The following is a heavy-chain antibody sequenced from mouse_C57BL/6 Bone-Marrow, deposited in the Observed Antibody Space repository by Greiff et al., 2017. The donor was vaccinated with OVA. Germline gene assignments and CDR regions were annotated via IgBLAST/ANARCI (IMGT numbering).Heavy chain of an antibody. J-gene: IGHJ4*01. V-gene: IGHV5-12*01. Sequence: EVMLVESGGGLVQPGGSLKLSCAASGFTFSDYYMYWVRQTPEKRLEWVAYISNGGGSTYYPDTVKGRFTISRDNAKNTLYLQMSRLKSEDTAMYYCASNFITTVVAAVDYWGQGTSVTVSS. CDR3: ASNFITTVVAAVDY. CDR2: ISNGGGST. CDR1: GFTFSDYY. D-gene: IGHD1-1*01.